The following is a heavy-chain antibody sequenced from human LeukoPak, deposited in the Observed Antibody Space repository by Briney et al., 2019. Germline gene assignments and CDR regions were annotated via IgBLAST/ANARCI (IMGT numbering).Heavy chain of an antibody. D-gene: IGHD4-17*01. CDR2: ISGSGGST. CDR3: AGGGKGVTTFDY. J-gene: IGHJ4*02. Sequence: PGGSLRLSCAASGFTFSSYAMSWVRQAPGKGLEWVSAISGSGGSTYYADSVKGRFTISRDNSKNTLYLQMNSLRAEDTAVYYCAGGGKGVTTFDYWGQGTLVTVSS. V-gene: IGHV3-23*01. CDR1: GFTFSSYA.